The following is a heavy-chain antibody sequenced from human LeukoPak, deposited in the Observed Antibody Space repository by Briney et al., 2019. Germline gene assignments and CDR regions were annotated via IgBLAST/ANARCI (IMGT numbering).Heavy chain of an antibody. V-gene: IGHV1-69*01. CDR3: ASGYCSSTSCLSPYYYYGMDV. D-gene: IGHD2-2*01. CDR2: XIPIFGTA. Sequence: QAPGQGLEWMGXXIPIFGTANYAQKFQGRVTITADESTSTAYMELSSLRSEDTAVYYCASGYCSSTSCLSPYYYYGMDVWGQGTTVTVSS. J-gene: IGHJ6*02.